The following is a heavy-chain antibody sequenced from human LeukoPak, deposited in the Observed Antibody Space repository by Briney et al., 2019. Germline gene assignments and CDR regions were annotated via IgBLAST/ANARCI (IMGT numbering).Heavy chain of an antibody. J-gene: IGHJ5*02. Sequence: GGSLRLSCAASGFTFSSAWMSWVSQAPGKGLEWVCRIKSKSDGGTADYAAPVKGRFTISRDDSKNTVYLQMDSLKSEDTAVYYCTTQGPVHPWGQGTLVTVSS. CDR1: GFTFSSAW. CDR2: IKSKSDGGTA. CDR3: TTQGPVHP. V-gene: IGHV3-15*01.